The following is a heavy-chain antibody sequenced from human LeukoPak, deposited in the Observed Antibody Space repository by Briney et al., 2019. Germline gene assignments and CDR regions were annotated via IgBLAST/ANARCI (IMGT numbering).Heavy chain of an antibody. D-gene: IGHD2-21*01. CDR2: LVYDERN. CDR3: ARDLSAAYDF. J-gene: IGHJ4*02. V-gene: IGHV3-33*08. CDR1: GFMFSSNW. Sequence: GGSLRLSCAASGFMFSSNWMSWVRLAPGKGLEWVARLVYDERNDYANSVKGRFTISRDNSKNTLYLQMDNLRVDDTAVYYCARDLSAAYDFWGQGILVTVSS.